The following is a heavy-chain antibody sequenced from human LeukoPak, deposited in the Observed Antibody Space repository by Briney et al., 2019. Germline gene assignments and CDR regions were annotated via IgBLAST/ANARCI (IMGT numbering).Heavy chain of an antibody. CDR3: AIHSSSWYYFDY. J-gene: IGHJ4*02. CDR1: GGSISSSSYY. CDR2: IYYSGST. V-gene: IGHV4-39*07. Sequence: SETLSLTCTVSGGSISSSSYYWGWIRQPPGKGLEWIGSIYYSGSTNYNPSLKSRVTISVDTSKNQFSLKLSSVTAADTAVYYCAIHSSSWYYFDYWGQGTLVTVSS. D-gene: IGHD6-13*01.